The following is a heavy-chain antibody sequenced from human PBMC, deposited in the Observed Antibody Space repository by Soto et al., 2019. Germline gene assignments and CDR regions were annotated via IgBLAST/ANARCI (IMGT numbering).Heavy chain of an antibody. CDR3: ARDVVAGLYYYYYYGMDV. D-gene: IGHD2-21*01. Sequence: GGSLRLSCAASGFTFSSYAMHWVRQAPGKGLEWVAVISYDGSNKYYADSVKGRFTISRDNSKNTLYLQMNSLRAEDTAVYYCARDVVAGLYYYYYYGMDVWGQGTTVTVSS. CDR1: GFTFSSYA. V-gene: IGHV3-30-3*01. J-gene: IGHJ6*02. CDR2: ISYDGSNK.